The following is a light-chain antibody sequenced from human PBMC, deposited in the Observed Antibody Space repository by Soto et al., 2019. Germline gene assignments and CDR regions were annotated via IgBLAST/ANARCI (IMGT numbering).Light chain of an antibody. CDR3: QQYGGSPYT. V-gene: IGKV3-20*01. J-gene: IGKJ2*01. CDR1: QTVTSSS. CDR2: STS. Sequence: EIVLTQSPGTLSLSPGERATLSCRASQTVTSSSLAWHQQKPGQPPRLLIYSTSSRATGIPDRFSGSGSGTDFTLTISRLEPEDFAVYYCQQYGGSPYTFGQGTKLEIK.